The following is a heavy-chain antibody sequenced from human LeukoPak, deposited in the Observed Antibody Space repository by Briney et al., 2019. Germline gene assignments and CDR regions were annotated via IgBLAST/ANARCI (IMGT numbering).Heavy chain of an antibody. CDR3: SGRYGPGPV. CDR2: ILPDGRDT. Sequence: ASVKVSCKASGYTFAAHHIHWVRQAPGQGLEWMGWILPDGRDTKYSQKFQDRMTLTTDTSTNTAYMELSRLIPDDTAVYYCSGRYGPGPVWGQGTLISAST. D-gene: IGHD3-10*01. J-gene: IGHJ4*02. CDR1: GYTFAAHH. V-gene: IGHV1-2*02.